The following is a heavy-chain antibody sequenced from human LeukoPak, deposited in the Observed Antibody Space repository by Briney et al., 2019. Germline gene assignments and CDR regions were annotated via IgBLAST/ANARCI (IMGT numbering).Heavy chain of an antibody. J-gene: IGHJ3*01. CDR3: ATGSAYRDSFDV. D-gene: IGHD3-10*01. Sequence: SVKVSCKASGGTFSSYAISWMRQAPGQGLEWMGRIIPILSQSNYAQKFQGTVSITADELTDTAYMELSTLKSDDTAVYYCATGSAYRDSFDVWGQGTLVTVSS. CDR2: IIPILSQS. V-gene: IGHV1-69*11. CDR1: GGTFSSYA.